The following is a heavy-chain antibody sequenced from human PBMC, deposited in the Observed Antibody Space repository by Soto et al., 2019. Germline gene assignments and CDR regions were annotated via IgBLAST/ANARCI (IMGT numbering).Heavy chain of an antibody. Sequence: ETLSLTCAVYGGSFSGYYWSWIRQPPGKGLEWIGEINHSGSTNYNPSLKSRATISVDTSKNQFSLKLSSVTAADTAVYYCARGRAVRSSSSVYYYYYGMDVWGQGTTVTVSS. D-gene: IGHD6-6*01. CDR2: INHSGST. CDR1: GGSFSGYY. V-gene: IGHV4-34*01. J-gene: IGHJ6*02. CDR3: ARGRAVRSSSSVYYYYYGMDV.